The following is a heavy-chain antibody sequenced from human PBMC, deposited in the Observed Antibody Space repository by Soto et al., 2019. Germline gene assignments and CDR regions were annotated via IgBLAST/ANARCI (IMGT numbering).Heavy chain of an antibody. CDR1: GGTFSSYA. J-gene: IGHJ6*02. CDR2: IIPIFGTA. D-gene: IGHD3-16*01. CDR3: GSGGGGVYYYYGMDV. V-gene: IGHV1-69*01. Sequence: QVQLVQSGAEVKKPGSSVKVSCKASGGTFSSYAISWVRQAPGQGLEWMGGIIPIFGTANYAQKFQGRVTITADESTRTGDMGVGSRGSEDTGGCYCGSGGGGVYYYYGMDVWGQGTTVTVSS.